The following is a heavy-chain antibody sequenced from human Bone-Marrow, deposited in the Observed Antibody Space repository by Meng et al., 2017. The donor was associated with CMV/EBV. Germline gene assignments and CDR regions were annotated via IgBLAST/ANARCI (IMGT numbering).Heavy chain of an antibody. CDR1: GFTFSSYW. V-gene: IGHV3-7*01. CDR2: IKQDGSEK. D-gene: IGHD1-26*01. J-gene: IGHJ4*02. CDR3: ARERYSGSYYDDY. Sequence: CAASGFTFSSYWMSWVRQAPGKGLEWVANIKQDGSEKYYVDSVKGRFTISRDNAKNSLYLQMNSLRAEDTAVYYCARERYSGSYYDDYWGQGTLVTVSS.